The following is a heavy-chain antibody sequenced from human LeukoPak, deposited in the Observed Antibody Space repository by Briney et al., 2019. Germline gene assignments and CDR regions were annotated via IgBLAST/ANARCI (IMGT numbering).Heavy chain of an antibody. V-gene: IGHV3-48*01. CDR3: ARDNGDP. CDR2: ISSSSSSI. J-gene: IGHJ5*02. D-gene: IGHD2-8*01. CDR1: GFTFSKYS. Sequence: GGSLGLSCAASGFTFSKYSMNWVRQAPGKGLEWVSFISSSSSSIYYADSVKGRFTISRDNAKNSLYLQMRSLRVGDTAIYYCARDNGDPWGQGTLVTVSS.